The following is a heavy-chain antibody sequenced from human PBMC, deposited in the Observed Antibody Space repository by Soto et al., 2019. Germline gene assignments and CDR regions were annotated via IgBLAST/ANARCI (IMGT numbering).Heavy chain of an antibody. CDR2: ISGSGGTA. Sequence: EVQLLESGGGSLQPGGSLRLSCAASGFTFSSYAMHWVRRPPGKGLEWVSSISGSGGTAYYADSVKGRFSISRDSLVNTLYLQMNSLRAEDTAVYYCAKGRGQNWNVDYWGQGTLVTVSP. V-gene: IGHV3-23*01. CDR1: GFTFSSYA. D-gene: IGHD1-1*01. J-gene: IGHJ4*02. CDR3: AKGRGQNWNVDY.